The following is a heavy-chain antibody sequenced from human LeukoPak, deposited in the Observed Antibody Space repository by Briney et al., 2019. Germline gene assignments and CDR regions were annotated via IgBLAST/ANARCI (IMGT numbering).Heavy chain of an antibody. CDR1: GGSISSYY. CDR3: ERVEGSGWYGEHWYYYYGMDV. D-gene: IGHD6-13*01. Sequence: SETLSLTCTVSGGSISSYYWSWIRQPPGKGLEWSGYIYYSGSTNYNPSLKSRVTISVDTSKNQFSLKLSSVTAADTDVYYCERVEGSGWYGEHWYYYYGMDVWGQGTTVTVSS. V-gene: IGHV4-59*01. J-gene: IGHJ6*02. CDR2: IYYSGST.